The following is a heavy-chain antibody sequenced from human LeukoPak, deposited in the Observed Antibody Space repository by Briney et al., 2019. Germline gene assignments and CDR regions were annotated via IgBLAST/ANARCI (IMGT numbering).Heavy chain of an antibody. D-gene: IGHD6-19*01. J-gene: IGHJ4*02. Sequence: ASVKVSCKASGYTFTSYDINWVRQATGQGLEWMGWMNPNSGNTGYAQKFQGRVTLTRNTSISTAYMELSSLRSEDTAVYYCATTPGYSSGWGGYWGQGTLVTVSS. CDR1: GYTFTSYD. CDR3: ATTPGYSSGWGGY. V-gene: IGHV1-8*01. CDR2: MNPNSGNT.